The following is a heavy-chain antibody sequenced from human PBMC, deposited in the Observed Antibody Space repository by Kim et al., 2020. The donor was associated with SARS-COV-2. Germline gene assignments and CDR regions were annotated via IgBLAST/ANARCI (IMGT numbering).Heavy chain of an antibody. CDR2: IYYSGST. CDR1: GGSISSSSYY. V-gene: IGHV4-39*01. CDR3: ARDYYYGSGSYSQFDT. J-gene: IGHJ5*02. Sequence: SETLSLTCTVSGGSISSSSYYWGWIRQPPGKGLEWIGSIYYSGSTYYNPSLKSRVTISVDTSKNQFSLKLSPVTAADTAVYYCARDYYYGSGSYSQFDTRGQGTLVTVSS. D-gene: IGHD3-10*01.